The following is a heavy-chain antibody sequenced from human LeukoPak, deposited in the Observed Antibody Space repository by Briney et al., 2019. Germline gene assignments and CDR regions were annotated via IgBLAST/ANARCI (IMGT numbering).Heavy chain of an antibody. D-gene: IGHD2/OR15-2a*01. CDR3: ARDPGRVIPNAFDI. V-gene: IGHV3-53*05. J-gene: IGHJ3*02. CDR2: IYSGGSA. CDR1: GFTVSSNY. Sequence: PGGSLRLSCAASGFTVSSNYMSWVRQAPGKGLEWVSVIYSGGSAYYADSVKGRFTISRDNSKNTLYLQMNSLRAEDTAVYYCARDPGRVIPNAFDIWGQGTMVTVSS.